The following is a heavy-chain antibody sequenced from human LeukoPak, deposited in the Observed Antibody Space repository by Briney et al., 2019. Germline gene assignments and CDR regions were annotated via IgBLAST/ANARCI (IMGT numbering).Heavy chain of an antibody. J-gene: IGHJ5*02. CDR2: ISYGGSNK. V-gene: IGHV3-30-3*01. D-gene: IGHD3-3*01. Sequence: GGSLRLSCAASGFTFSSYAMHWVRQAPGKGLEWVAVISYGGSNKYYADSVKGRFTISRDNSKNTLYLQMNSLRAEDTAVYYCARGRRVTIFGVVPKNNWFDPWGQGTLVTVSS. CDR1: GFTFSSYA. CDR3: ARGRRVTIFGVVPKNNWFDP.